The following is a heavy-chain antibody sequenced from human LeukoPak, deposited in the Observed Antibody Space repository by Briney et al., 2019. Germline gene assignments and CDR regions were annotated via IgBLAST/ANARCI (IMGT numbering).Heavy chain of an antibody. Sequence: GGSLRLSCAASGFTFSSYSMNWVRQAPGKGLEWVSSISSSSSYIYYADSVKGRFTISRDNAKNSLYLQMDCLRAEDTAVYYCARAGPTLRYFDWLLLGYYYYYGMDVWGQGTTVTVSS. J-gene: IGHJ6*02. V-gene: IGHV3-21*01. CDR2: ISSSSSYI. CDR1: GFTFSSYS. D-gene: IGHD3-9*01. CDR3: ARAGPTLRYFDWLLLGYYYYYGMDV.